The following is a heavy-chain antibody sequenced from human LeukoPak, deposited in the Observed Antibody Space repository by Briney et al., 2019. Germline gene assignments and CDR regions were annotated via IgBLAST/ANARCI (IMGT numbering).Heavy chain of an antibody. CDR3: ARENHGSFDY. D-gene: IGHD1-14*01. J-gene: IGHJ4*02. CDR2: ICSSSSCT. V-gene: IGHV3-11*06. CDR1: GFAFSDYY. Sequence: KPGGSLRLSCAASGFAFSDYYMSWIRQAPGRGLEWVSYICSSSSCTNYADSVKGRFTISRDNAKNSLYLQMNSLRAEDTAVYYCARENHGSFDYWGQGSLVTVSS.